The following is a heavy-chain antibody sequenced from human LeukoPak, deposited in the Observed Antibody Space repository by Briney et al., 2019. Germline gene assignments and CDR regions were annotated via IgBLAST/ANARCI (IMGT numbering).Heavy chain of an antibody. CDR3: ARGAGYSYAFNWFDP. V-gene: IGHV4-4*07. CDR1: GGSITTYY. D-gene: IGHD5-18*01. CDR2: IYTSGST. J-gene: IGHJ5*02. Sequence: SETLSLTCTVSGGSITTYYWSWIRQPAGKGLEWIGRIYTSGSTNYNPSLKSRVTISVDTSKNQFSLKLSSVTAADTAVYYCARGAGYSYAFNWFDPWGQGTLVTVSS.